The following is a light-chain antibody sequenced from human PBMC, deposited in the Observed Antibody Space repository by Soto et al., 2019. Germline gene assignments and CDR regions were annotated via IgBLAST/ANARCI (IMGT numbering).Light chain of an antibody. J-gene: IGKJ1*01. CDR2: DAS. CDR1: QSLGIW. CDR3: QEYNSYSVT. V-gene: IGKV1-5*01. Sequence: DIQMTQSPSTLSASVGDRVTITCRASQSLGIWLAWHQQKPGKAPKLLIYDASTLKSGVPSRFSGSGSGTKFTLTISSLQPDDFATYYCQEYNSYSVTFGQGTKVEVK.